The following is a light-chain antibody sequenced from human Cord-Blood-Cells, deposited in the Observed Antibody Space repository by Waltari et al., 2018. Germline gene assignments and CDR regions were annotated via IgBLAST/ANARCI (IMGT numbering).Light chain of an antibody. CDR3: QQYNSYSPYR. J-gene: IGKJ2*03. CDR1: QGISSW. CDR2: KAS. V-gene: IGKV1-5*03. Sequence: DIQMTQSPSPLSASVGDRDTITCRASQGISSWLARYQQKPGKAPKLLIYKASRLESGVPSRFSGSVSGTEFTLTISSLQPDDFATYYCQQYNSYSPYRFGQVTKLEIK.